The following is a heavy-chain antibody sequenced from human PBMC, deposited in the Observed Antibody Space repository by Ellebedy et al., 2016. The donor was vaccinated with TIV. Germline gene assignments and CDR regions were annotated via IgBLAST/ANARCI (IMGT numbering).Heavy chain of an antibody. V-gene: IGHV1-46*01. Sequence: AASVKVSCKASGYTLISNYMHRVRQAPGQGLEWMGMINPFDGSPAYAQEFQGRINMTRDTSTSTVYMELSSLRSEDTAVYFCSRDVVLMVYPIPPNPGYFDFWGQGTLVTVSS. CDR2: INPFDGSP. J-gene: IGHJ4*02. CDR3: SRDVVLMVYPIPPNPGYFDF. D-gene: IGHD2-8*01. CDR1: GYTLISNY.